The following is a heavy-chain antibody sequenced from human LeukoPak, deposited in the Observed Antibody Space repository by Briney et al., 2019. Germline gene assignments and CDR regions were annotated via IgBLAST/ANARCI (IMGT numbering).Heavy chain of an antibody. CDR1: GFTFSSYW. J-gene: IGHJ3*02. CDR3: ARDTNRDDAFDI. D-gene: IGHD1-14*01. V-gene: IGHV4-34*01. Sequence: PGGSLRLSCAASGFTFSSYWMSWVRQAPGKGLEWIGEINHSGSTNYNPSLKSRVTISVDTSKNQFSLKLSSVTAADTAVYYCARDTNRDDAFDIWGQGTMVTVSS. CDR2: INHSGST.